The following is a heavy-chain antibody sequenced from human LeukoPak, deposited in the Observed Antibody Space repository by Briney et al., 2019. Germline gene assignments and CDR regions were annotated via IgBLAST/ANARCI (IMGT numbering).Heavy chain of an antibody. CDR2: IKQDGSEK. J-gene: IGHJ4*02. V-gene: IGHV3-7*01. D-gene: IGHD3-10*01. CDR1: GFTFSSYW. CDR3: GGGLVRGPKDY. Sequence: GGSLRLSCAASGFTFSSYWMSWGRQAPGKGLEWGANIKQDGSEKFYVDSVKGRFTISRDNAKNSLYLQMNSLRAEDTAVYYCGGGLVRGPKDYWGQGTLVTVSS.